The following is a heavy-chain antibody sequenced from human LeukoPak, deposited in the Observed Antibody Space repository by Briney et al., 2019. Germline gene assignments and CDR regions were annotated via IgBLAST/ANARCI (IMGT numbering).Heavy chain of an antibody. Sequence: PGRSLRLSCAASGFTFSNYGMHWVRQAPGKGLEWVAVMWYDGSNEYSGDSVKGRFTISRDKSKNTLYLQMNSLRVEDTAVYYCARDLYYGSGKYYYGMDLWGQGTTVTVSS. D-gene: IGHD3-10*01. CDR1: GFTFSNYG. V-gene: IGHV3-33*01. CDR3: ARDLYYGSGKYYYGMDL. CDR2: MWYDGSNE. J-gene: IGHJ6*02.